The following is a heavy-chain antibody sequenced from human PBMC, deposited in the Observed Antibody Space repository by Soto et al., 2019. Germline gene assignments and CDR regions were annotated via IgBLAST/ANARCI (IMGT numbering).Heavy chain of an antibody. Sequence: QVQLVQSGAEVKKPGSSVKVSCKASGGTFSSYAISWVRQAPGQGLEWMGGIIPIFGTANYAQKFQGRVTITADESTSTAYMELSSLRSEDTAVYYCARDRDTMIRDAFDTWGQGTMVTVSS. CDR2: IIPIFGTA. V-gene: IGHV1-69*01. CDR1: GGTFSSYA. CDR3: ARDRDTMIRDAFDT. J-gene: IGHJ3*02. D-gene: IGHD3-22*01.